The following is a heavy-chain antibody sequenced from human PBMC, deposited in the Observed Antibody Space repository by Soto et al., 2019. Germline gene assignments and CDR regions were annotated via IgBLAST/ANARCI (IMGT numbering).Heavy chain of an antibody. V-gene: IGHV2-26*01. Sequence: QVTLKESGPVLVKPTETLTLTCTVSGFSLSNARMGVSWIRQPPGKALEWLAHIFSNDEKSYSTSLKSRLTISKDTSKSQVVLTMTNMDPVDTATYYCAWRDSSWSHFFDYWGQGTLVTVSS. CDR2: IFSNDEK. CDR1: GFSLSNARMG. D-gene: IGHD6-13*01. J-gene: IGHJ4*02. CDR3: AWRDSSWSHFFDY.